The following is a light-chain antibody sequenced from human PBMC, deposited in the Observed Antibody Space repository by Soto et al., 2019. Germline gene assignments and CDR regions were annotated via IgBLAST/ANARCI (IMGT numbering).Light chain of an antibody. V-gene: IGKV3-20*01. Sequence: EIVLTQSPGTLSLSPVERATLSCLASQSISSNYLAWYQQKPGQAPRLLIYGASSRATGIPDRFSGSGSGTTFTLTISRLEPEDFAVYYCQRYGRSPPITFGQGTRLEIK. CDR1: QSISSNY. CDR3: QRYGRSPPIT. CDR2: GAS. J-gene: IGKJ5*01.